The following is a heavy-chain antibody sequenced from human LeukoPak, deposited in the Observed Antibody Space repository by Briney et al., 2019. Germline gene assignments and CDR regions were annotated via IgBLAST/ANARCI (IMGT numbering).Heavy chain of an antibody. Sequence: SETLSLTCTASGGSISSYYWSWIRQPPGKGLEWIGYIYYSGSTNYNPSPKSRVTISVDTSKNQFTLKLSSVTAADTAVYVCARVRNGARFFDYWGQGTLVTVSS. CDR3: ARVRNGARFFDY. D-gene: IGHD1-1*01. J-gene: IGHJ4*02. V-gene: IGHV4-59*01. CDR1: GGSISSYY. CDR2: IYYSGST.